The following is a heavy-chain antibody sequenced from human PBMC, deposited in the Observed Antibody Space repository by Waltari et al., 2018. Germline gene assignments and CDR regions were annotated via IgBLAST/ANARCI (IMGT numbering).Heavy chain of an antibody. CDR2: IYYSGST. D-gene: IGHD6-13*01. V-gene: IGHV4-59*01. J-gene: IGHJ5*02. Sequence: QVQLQESGPGLVKPSETLSLTCTVSGGSISSYYWRWIRQPPGKGLEWSGYIYYSGSTNYNPSLKSRVTISVDTSKNQFSLKLSSVTAADTAVYYCARAAAAKRWFDPWGQGTLVTVSS. CDR1: GGSISSYY. CDR3: ARAAAAKRWFDP.